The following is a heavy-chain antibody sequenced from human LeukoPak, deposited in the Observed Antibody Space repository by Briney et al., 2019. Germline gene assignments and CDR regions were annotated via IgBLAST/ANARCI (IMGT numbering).Heavy chain of an antibody. CDR2: IKTKIDGGTT. CDR3: TTERNWELLRPYGMNI. Sequence: GGSLRLSCAAPDFNFNYVWMSWVRQAPGKGLEWVGRIKTKIDGGTTDYAAPVKGRFTISRDDSKSTLYLQMNRLKTEDSAVYYCTTERNWELLRPYGMNIWGQGTTVTVSS. J-gene: IGHJ6*02. D-gene: IGHD1-26*01. CDR1: DFNFNYVW. V-gene: IGHV3-15*01.